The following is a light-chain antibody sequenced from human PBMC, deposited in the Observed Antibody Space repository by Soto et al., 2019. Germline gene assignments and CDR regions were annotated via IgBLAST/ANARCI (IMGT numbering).Light chain of an antibody. CDR3: SSYAGSNNLV. J-gene: IGLJ2*01. CDR1: SSAVGGFNY. CDR2: EVN. V-gene: IGLV2-8*01. Sequence: QSALTQPPSASGSPGQSVTISCTGTSSAVGGFNYVSWYQQHPGKAPKLMIYEVNKRPSGIPDRFSGSKSGNTASLTVSGLQAEDEADYYCSSYAGSNNLVFGGGTKPTVL.